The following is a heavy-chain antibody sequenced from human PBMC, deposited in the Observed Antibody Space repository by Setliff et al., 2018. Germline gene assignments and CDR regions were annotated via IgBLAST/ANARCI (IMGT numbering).Heavy chain of an antibody. CDR1: GFNFNNAW. CDR3: ATSSTISKNYHCMDV. J-gene: IGHJ6*04. V-gene: IGHV3-48*01. D-gene: IGHD1-1*01. CDR2: ISGSSHII. Sequence: PGGSLRLSCAASGFNFNNAWMSWVRQAPGEGLEWVSYISGSSHIISYADSVKGRFTISRDNAKNSLYLQMNSLRAEDTAVYYCATSSTISKNYHCMDVWGKGTTVTVSS.